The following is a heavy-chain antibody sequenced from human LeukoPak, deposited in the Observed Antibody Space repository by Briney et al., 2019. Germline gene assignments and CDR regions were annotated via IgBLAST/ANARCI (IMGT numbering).Heavy chain of an antibody. CDR1: GGSISSYH. CDR3: ARLNKGESGWSKFDY. CDR2: IYYSGST. J-gene: IGHJ4*02. V-gene: IGHV4-59*01. D-gene: IGHD6-19*01. Sequence: SETLSLTCTVSGGSISSYHWSWIRQPPGKGLELLGYIYYSGSTNYNPSLKSRVTISVDTSRNHFSLELSSVTAADTAVYYCARLNKGESGWSKFDYWGQGTLVTVSS.